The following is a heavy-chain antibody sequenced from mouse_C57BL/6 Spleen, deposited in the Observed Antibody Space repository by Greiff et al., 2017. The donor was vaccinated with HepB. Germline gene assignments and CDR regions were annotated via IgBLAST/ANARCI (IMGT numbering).Heavy chain of an antibody. Sequence: EVQLVESGGGLVQPGGSMKLSCAASGFTFSDAWMDWVRQSPEKGLEWVAEIRNKANNHATYYAESVKGRFTISRDDSKSSVYLQMNSLRAEDTGIYYCTGYTYSNFFDYWGQGTTLTVSS. CDR3: TGYTYSNFFDY. J-gene: IGHJ2*01. CDR1: GFTFSDAW. V-gene: IGHV6-6*01. D-gene: IGHD2-5*01. CDR2: IRNKANNHAT.